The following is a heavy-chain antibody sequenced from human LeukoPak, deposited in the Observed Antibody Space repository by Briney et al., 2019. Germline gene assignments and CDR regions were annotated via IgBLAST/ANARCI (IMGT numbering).Heavy chain of an antibody. Sequence: PGGSLRLSCAASGFTFSSYGMSWVRQAPGKGLEWVSAISGSGGSTYYADSVKGRFTISRDNSKNTLYLQMNSLRAEDTAVYYCAKGRVGPNGGYYFDYWGQGTLVTVSS. D-gene: IGHD1-26*01. CDR3: AKGRVGPNGGYYFDY. V-gene: IGHV3-23*01. J-gene: IGHJ4*02. CDR2: ISGSGGST. CDR1: GFTFSSYG.